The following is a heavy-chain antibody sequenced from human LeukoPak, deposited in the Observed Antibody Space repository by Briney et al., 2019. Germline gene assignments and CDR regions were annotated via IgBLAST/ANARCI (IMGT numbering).Heavy chain of an antibody. Sequence: SETLSLTCTVSGGSISSSSYYWGWIRQPPGKGLEWIGTMYYSGSTYYNPSLKSRVTISVDTSKNQFSLKLSSVTAADTAVYYCARSVYSTYAASWGQGTLVTVSS. J-gene: IGHJ5*02. CDR3: ARSVYSTYAAS. CDR1: GGSISSSSYY. V-gene: IGHV4-39*01. D-gene: IGHD6-13*01. CDR2: MYYSGST.